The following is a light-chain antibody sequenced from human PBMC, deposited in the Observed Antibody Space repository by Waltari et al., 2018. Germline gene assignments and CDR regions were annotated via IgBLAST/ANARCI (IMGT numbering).Light chain of an antibody. CDR1: IYNIGIKT. Sequence: SVLTQPPSASGTPGRRFTILSSGTIYNIGIKTVKGYQQFPGSAPKLLSFSSTQRPSGVPDRFSASKSGTSAALAINGLQAADEADYYCGAWDDGVKEWVFGGGTKLTVL. CDR2: SST. CDR3: GAWDDGVKEWV. J-gene: IGLJ3*02. V-gene: IGLV1-44*01.